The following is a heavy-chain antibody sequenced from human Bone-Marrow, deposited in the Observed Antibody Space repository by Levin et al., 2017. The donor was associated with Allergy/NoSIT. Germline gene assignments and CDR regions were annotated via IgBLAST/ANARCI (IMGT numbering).Heavy chain of an antibody. D-gene: IGHD3-22*01. CDR2: ISHDGSNK. J-gene: IGHJ3*02. Sequence: GGSLRLSCAASGFTFSNYGMHWVRQAPGKGLEWVAVISHDGSNKYYADSVKGRFTISRDNSKNTLYLQMNSLRAEDTAVYYCATTNRDYFDSSNYFHDAFDIWGQGTVVTVSS. CDR1: GFTFSNYG. CDR3: ATTNRDYFDSSNYFHDAFDI. V-gene: IGHV3-30*03.